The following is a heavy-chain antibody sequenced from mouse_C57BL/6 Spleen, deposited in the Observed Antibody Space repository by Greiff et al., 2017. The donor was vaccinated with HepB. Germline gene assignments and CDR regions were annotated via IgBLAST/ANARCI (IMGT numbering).Heavy chain of an antibody. CDR1: GFTFSSYG. V-gene: IGHV5-6*02. CDR2: ISSGGSYT. J-gene: IGHJ4*01. D-gene: IGHD1-1*01. Sequence: DVKLVESGGDLVKPGGSLKLSCAASGFTFSSYGMSWVRQTPDKRLEWVATISSGGSYTYYPDSVKGRFTISRDNAKNTLYLQMSSLKSEDTAMYYCARRDTTVRAMDYWGQGTSVTVSS. CDR3: ARRDTTVRAMDY.